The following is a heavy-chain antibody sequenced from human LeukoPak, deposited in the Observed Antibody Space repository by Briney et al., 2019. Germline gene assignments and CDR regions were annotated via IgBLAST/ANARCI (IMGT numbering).Heavy chain of an antibody. CDR3: ARSSQWLVPNNFDY. J-gene: IGHJ4*02. Sequence: GSLRLSCAASGFTFDDYGMSWVRQAPGKGLEWVPGINWNGGSTGYADSVKGRFTISRDNAKNSLYLQMNSLRAEDTALYYCARSSQWLVPNNFDYWGQGTLVTVSS. D-gene: IGHD6-19*01. V-gene: IGHV3-20*04. CDR2: INWNGGST. CDR1: GFTFDDYG.